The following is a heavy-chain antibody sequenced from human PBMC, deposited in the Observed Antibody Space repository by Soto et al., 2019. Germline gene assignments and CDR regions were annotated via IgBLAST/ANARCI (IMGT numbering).Heavy chain of an antibody. CDR3: ARDQLIMPAHDFFYGSDV. D-gene: IGHD2-2*01. J-gene: IGHJ6*02. CDR2: IPQEGSDG. V-gene: IGHV3-7*03. CDR1: GFTLSMYS. Sequence: DVQLEESGGGLVQPGESLRLSCEVSGFTLSMYSMTWVRQAPGKGLEWVAKIPQEGSDGHSVDSVKGRFTISRDNAKNSVSLQMNSLRAEETAVYYCARDQLIMPAHDFFYGSDVWGQGAKVTVSS.